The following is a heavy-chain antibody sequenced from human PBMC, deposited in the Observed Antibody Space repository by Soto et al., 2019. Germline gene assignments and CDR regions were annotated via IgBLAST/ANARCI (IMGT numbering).Heavy chain of an antibody. V-gene: IGHV1-69*12. D-gene: IGHD1-20*01. CDR1: GGTFSSYA. J-gene: IGHJ6*02. Sequence: QVQLVQSGAEVKKPGSSMKVSCKASGGTFSSYAISWVRQXPGQGLEWMGGIIPIFGTADYAQKFHGRVTITADESTXTAYMELSSLRSEDTAVYYCARGITGTVTYYYGLDVWGQGTTVTVSS. CDR2: IIPIFGTA. CDR3: ARGITGTVTYYYGLDV.